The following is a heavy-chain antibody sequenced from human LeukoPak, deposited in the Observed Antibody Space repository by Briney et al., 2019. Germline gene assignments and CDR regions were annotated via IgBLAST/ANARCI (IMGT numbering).Heavy chain of an antibody. Sequence: GGFLRLSCAASGFTFSSHPMSWVRLAPGKGLEWVSAISATGSSLYYADSVKGRFTISRDSSQNTLFLQMNSLRAEDTAVYYCAKVRDVYGQFDYWGQGALVTVSS. CDR3: AKVRDVYGQFDY. CDR2: ISATGSSL. J-gene: IGHJ4*02. V-gene: IGHV3-23*01. CDR1: GFTFSSHP. D-gene: IGHD5/OR15-5a*01.